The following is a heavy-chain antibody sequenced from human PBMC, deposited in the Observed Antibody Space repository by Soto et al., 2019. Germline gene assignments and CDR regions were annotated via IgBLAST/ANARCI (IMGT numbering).Heavy chain of an antibody. Sequence: PSETLSLTCTVSSGSVSTYYWSWIRQPAGKGLEWIGRIFINGNTNYNPSLRSRVTMSVDTSKGQFSLNLTSVTAADPAVYFCATSGGSYKFDSWGQGILATVSS. V-gene: IGHV4-4*07. D-gene: IGHD1-26*01. J-gene: IGHJ4*02. CDR3: ATSGGSYKFDS. CDR1: SGSVSTYY. CDR2: IFINGNT.